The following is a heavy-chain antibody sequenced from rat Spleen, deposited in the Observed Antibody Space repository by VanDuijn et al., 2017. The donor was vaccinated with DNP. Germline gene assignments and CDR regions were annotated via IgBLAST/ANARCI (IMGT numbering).Heavy chain of an antibody. V-gene: IGHV5-25*01. CDR3: ARHNDFGGGRWDY. CDR2: IGTTGGSR. Sequence: EVQLVDSGGGLVQPGRSLKLSCEVSGFTFSNFDMAWVRQAPMKGLEWVATIGTTGGSRYYRDSVKGRFTVSRDNGKSVLYLQMDSLRSEVTATYYCARHNDFGGGRWDYWGQGVIVTVSS. CDR1: GFTFSNFD. J-gene: IGHJ2*01. D-gene: IGHD4-3*01.